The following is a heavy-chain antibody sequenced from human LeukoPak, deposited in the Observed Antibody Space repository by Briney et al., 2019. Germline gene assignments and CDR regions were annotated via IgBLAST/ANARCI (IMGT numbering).Heavy chain of an antibody. J-gene: IGHJ4*02. CDR3: AKRLTVVGTSPWTD. V-gene: IGHV3-23*01. CDR2: IGASGSNT. Sequence: GGSLRLSCAASGFTFNTFAMNWVRQVPGKGLEWVSGIGASGSNTYYADSVKGRSTISRDNSKNALYLQMNSLRAEDTAVYYCAKRLTVVGTSPWTDWGQGTLVTVSS. CDR1: GFTFNTFA. D-gene: IGHD6-19*01.